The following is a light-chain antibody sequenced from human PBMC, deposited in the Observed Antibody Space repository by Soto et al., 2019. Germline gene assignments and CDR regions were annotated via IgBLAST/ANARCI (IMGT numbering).Light chain of an antibody. J-gene: IGLJ1*01. CDR2: NNN. V-gene: IGLV1-44*01. CDR1: RSNIGTNA. Sequence: QSVLTQPPSASATPGQRVTISCSGSRSNIGTNAVNWYQQLPGTAPRLLIYNNNQRTSGVPDRLSGSKSGTSASLAISGLQADDDVTYFCAAWADSPNVLYVFATGTKVTVL. CDR3: AAWADSPNVLYV.